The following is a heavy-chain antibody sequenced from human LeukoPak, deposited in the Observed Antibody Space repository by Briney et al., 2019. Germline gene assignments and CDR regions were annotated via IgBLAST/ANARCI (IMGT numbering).Heavy chain of an antibody. Sequence: SETLSLTCTVSGGSISGYYWSWIRQPPGKGLECIGFIHYSGSTNYNPSLKSRLTMSVDTSENQFSLRLTSVTAAETAVYYCARVLDYDSSRSDGFDIWGQGTMVTVSS. J-gene: IGHJ3*02. CDR1: GGSISGYY. V-gene: IGHV4-59*01. D-gene: IGHD3-22*01. CDR2: IHYSGST. CDR3: ARVLDYDSSRSDGFDI.